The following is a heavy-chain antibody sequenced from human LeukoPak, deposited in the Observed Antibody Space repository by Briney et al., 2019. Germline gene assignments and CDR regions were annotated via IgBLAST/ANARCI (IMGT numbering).Heavy chain of an antibody. Sequence: GGSLRLSCAVSGFNFRDHWMDWVRQAPGKGLQWVGHIKNDGSETYYLDSLKGRFSISRDNTNNALYLQMNSLRVEDTAVYYCVKNDGWFHLAQWGQGTLVTVSS. CDR3: VKNDGWFHLAQ. CDR1: GFNFRDHW. V-gene: IGHV3-7*03. J-gene: IGHJ4*02. D-gene: IGHD6-19*01. CDR2: IKNDGSET.